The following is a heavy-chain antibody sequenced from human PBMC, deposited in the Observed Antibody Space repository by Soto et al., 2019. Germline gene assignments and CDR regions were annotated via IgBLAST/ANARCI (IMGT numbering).Heavy chain of an antibody. D-gene: IGHD6-13*01. CDR2: ISGSGGST. CDR1: GFTFSSYA. CDR3: AKEGIAAPPLYYYYGMDV. Sequence: AGGSLRLSCAASGFTFSSYAMSWVRQAPGKGLEWVSAISGSGGSTYYADSVKGRFTISRDNSKNTLYLQMNSLRAEDTAVYYCAKEGIAAPPLYYYYGMDVWGQGTTVTVSS. V-gene: IGHV3-23*01. J-gene: IGHJ6*02.